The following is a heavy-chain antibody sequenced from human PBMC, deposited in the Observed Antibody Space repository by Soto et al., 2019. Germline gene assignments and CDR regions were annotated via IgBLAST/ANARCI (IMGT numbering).Heavy chain of an antibody. J-gene: IGHJ4*02. CDR2: TYYRSKWYN. V-gene: IGHV6-1*01. Sequence: SQTLSLTCAISGDSVSNNGAAWNWIRQSPSRGLEWLGRTYYRSKWYNDYAVSMKSRIIINPDTSKNQFSLHLNSVTPEDTAVYHCAREPPGFHCAFDFWGQGSLVTVSS. CDR1: GDSVSNNGAA. CDR3: AREPPGFHCAFDF.